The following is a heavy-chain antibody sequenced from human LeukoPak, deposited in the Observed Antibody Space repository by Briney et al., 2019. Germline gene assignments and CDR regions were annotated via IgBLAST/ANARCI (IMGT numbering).Heavy chain of an antibody. CDR2: INSDGSRI. J-gene: IGHJ6*02. Sequence: GGSLRLSCAASGLTFNRYWMHWVRQAPGKGLVWVSRINSDGSRISYADSVKGRFTIPRDNAKNTLYLQMNGLRAEDTAVYYCARANGMDGWGQGTRVTVSS. CDR3: ARANGMDG. V-gene: IGHV3-74*01. CDR1: GLTFNRYW.